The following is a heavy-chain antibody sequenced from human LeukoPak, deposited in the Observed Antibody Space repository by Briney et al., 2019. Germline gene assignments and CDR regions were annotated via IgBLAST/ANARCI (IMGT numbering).Heavy chain of an antibody. V-gene: IGHV4-39*01. J-gene: IGHJ4*02. Sequence: SETLSLTCTVSGGSISSSSYYWGWIRQPPGKGLEWIGSIYYSGSTYYNPSLKSRVTISVDTSKNQFSLKLSSVTAADTAVYYCARPHVSGSSGVVPYYFDYWGQGTLVTVSS. D-gene: IGHD6-19*01. CDR1: GGSISSSSYY. CDR2: IYYSGST. CDR3: ARPHVSGSSGVVPYYFDY.